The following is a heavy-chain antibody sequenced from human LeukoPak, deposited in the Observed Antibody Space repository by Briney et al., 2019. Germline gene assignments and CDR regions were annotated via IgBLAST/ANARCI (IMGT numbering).Heavy chain of an antibody. CDR2: ISYDGSNK. Sequence: GGSLRLSCAASGFTFSNYGMHWVRQAPGKGLEWVAVISYDGSNKYYADSVKGRFTISRDNSKNTLYLQMNSLRAEDTAVYYCAKQGAVAGTRGSYYYYYYYMDVWGKGTTVTVSS. J-gene: IGHJ6*03. V-gene: IGHV3-30*18. CDR3: AKQGAVAGTRGSYYYYYYYMDV. D-gene: IGHD6-19*01. CDR1: GFTFSNYG.